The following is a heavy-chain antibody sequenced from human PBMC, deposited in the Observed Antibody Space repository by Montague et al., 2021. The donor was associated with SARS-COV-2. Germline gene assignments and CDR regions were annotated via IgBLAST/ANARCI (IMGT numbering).Heavy chain of an antibody. CDR1: GGSISSSNYY. CDR3: ARDDIVLEGVTKGMDV. J-gene: IGHJ6*02. Sequence: SETLSLTCTVSGGSISSSNYYWGWIRQPPGKGLEWIGNMYYSASTYHNPSLKIRVTISIDTAKNPFSLKLSSATTAATAVYDCARDDIVLEGVTKGMDVWGQGTTVTVSS. D-gene: IGHD2-15*01. CDR2: MYYSAST. V-gene: IGHV4-39*07.